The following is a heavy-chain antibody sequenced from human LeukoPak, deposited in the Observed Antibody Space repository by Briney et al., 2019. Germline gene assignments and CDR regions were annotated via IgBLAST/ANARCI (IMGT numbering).Heavy chain of an antibody. CDR2: ISGTSNNI. CDR1: GFTFSSYS. Sequence: GGSLRLSCVGSGFTFSSYSMNWVRQAPGKGLEWVSYISGTSNNIYYADSVKGRFTVSRDNAKNSLYLQMNSLRAEDTAIYYCARDLGSYSTGWYMGFDYWGQGTLVTVSS. CDR3: ARDLGSYSTGWYMGFDY. V-gene: IGHV3-48*01. J-gene: IGHJ4*02. D-gene: IGHD6-19*01.